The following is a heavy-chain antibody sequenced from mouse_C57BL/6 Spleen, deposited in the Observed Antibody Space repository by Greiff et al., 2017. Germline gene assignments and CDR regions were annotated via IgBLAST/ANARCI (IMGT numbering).Heavy chain of an antibody. V-gene: IGHV5-17*01. CDR3: ARREWGLYYFGD. CDR1: GFTFSDYG. D-gene: IGHD1-3*01. CDR2: ISSGSSTI. J-gene: IGHJ2*01. Sequence: EVKVVESGGGLVKPGGSLKLSCAASGFTFSDYGMHWVRQAPEKGLEWVAYISSGSSTIYYADKVKGRFTFSRDNAKNTLFLQMTSLRSEDTAMYYCARREWGLYYFGDWGQGTTLTVSS.